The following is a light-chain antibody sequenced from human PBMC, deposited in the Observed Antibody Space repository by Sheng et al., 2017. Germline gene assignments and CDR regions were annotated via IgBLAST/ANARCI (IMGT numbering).Light chain of an antibody. CDR3: QQYYSYPIT. CDR1: ESITYY. CDR2: AAS. Sequence: DIQMTQSPSSLSASVGDKVTVTCRASESITYYLNWYQHKPGKAPKLLIYAASNLQSGVPSRFSGSGSGTDFTLTISCLQSEDFATYYCQQYYSYPITFGQGTRLEIK. V-gene: IGKV1-39*01. J-gene: IGKJ5*01.